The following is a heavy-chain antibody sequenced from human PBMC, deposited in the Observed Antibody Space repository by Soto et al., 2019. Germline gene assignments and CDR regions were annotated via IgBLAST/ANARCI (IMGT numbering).Heavy chain of an antibody. Sequence: SEILSLTCTVSGGSISSGDYYWSWIRQAPGKGLEWIGYIYYSGSTYYNPSLKSRVTISVDTSKNQFSLKLSPVTAADTAVYYCARDLGYSYKYYYGMDVWGQGTTVTVSS. CDR1: GGSISSGDYY. J-gene: IGHJ6*02. CDR3: ARDLGYSYKYYYGMDV. V-gene: IGHV4-30-4*01. CDR2: IYYSGST. D-gene: IGHD5-18*01.